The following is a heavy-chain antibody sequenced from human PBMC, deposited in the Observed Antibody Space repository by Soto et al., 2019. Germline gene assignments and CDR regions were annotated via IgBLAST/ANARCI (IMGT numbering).Heavy chain of an antibody. CDR3: AKDRSSTSCYAFDY. J-gene: IGHJ4*02. V-gene: IGHV3-23*01. CDR2: ISGSGGTT. CDR1: GFTFRNYA. Sequence: PGGSLRLSCAASGFTFRNYAMSWARQAPGKGLEWVSAISGSGGTTHYADSVKGRFTISRDNSKNTLCLQMNSLRVEDTAVYYCAKDRSSTSCYAFDYWGQGSLVTVSS. D-gene: IGHD2-2*01.